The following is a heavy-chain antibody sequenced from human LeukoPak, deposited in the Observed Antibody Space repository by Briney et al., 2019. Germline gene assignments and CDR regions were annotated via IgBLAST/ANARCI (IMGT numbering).Heavy chain of an antibody. CDR1: GFTFTSSA. CDR3: AADLAERSVVPAASRYYYYYGMDV. J-gene: IGHJ6*02. Sequence: GTSVRVSCMASGFTFTSSAMQWVRQARGQRLEWIGWIFVGSGNTNYAQKFQERVTITRDMSTSTAYMELSSLRSEDTAVYYCAADLAERSVVPAASRYYYYYGMDVWGQGTTVTVSS. D-gene: IGHD2-2*01. CDR2: IFVGSGNT. V-gene: IGHV1-58*02.